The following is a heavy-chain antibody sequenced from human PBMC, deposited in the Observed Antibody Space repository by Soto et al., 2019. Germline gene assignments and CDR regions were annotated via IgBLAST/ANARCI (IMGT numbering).Heavy chain of an antibody. CDR3: ARGRNYYDSSGSDY. D-gene: IGHD3-22*01. CDR2: MNPNSGNT. CDR1: GYTFTSYD. J-gene: IGHJ4*02. V-gene: IGHV1-8*01. Sequence: QVQLVQSGAEVKKPGASVKVSCKASGYTFTSYDINWVRQATGHGLEWMGWMNPNSGNTGYAQKFQGRVTMTRNTSISTAYMELSSLRSEDTAVYYCARGRNYYDSSGSDYWGQGTLVTVSS.